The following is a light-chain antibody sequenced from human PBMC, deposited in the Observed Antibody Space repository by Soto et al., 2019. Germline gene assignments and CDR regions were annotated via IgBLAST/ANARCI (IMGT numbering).Light chain of an antibody. CDR1: QSISSW. J-gene: IGKJ1*01. CDR2: DAS. Sequence: DIQMTQSPSTLSASVGDRVTITCRASQSISSWLAWYQQKPGKAPKLLIYDASSLESGVPSRFSGRGSGTEFTLTIRSLKPDDFATYYCQQYNSYWTFGQGTKVDIK. CDR3: QQYNSYWT. V-gene: IGKV1-5*01.